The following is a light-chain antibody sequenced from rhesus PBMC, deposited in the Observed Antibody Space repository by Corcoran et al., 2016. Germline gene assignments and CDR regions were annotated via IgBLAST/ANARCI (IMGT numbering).Light chain of an antibody. CDR3: QPYSSRLT. Sequence: DIQMTQSPSSLSASVGDTVTITCRASQGISSRLACDQQKPGKAPKLLIYKAPSLQIGVQSRFSGSGSGTEFTLTISSLQSEDFATYYYQPYSSRLTFGGGTKVELK. V-gene: IGKV1-22*01. CDR2: KAP. J-gene: IGKJ4*01. CDR1: QGISSR.